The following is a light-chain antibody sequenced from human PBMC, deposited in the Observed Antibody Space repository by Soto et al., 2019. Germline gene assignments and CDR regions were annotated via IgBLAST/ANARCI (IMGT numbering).Light chain of an antibody. CDR3: KKYGSSGYT. CDR1: QSVSSSY. CDR2: GAS. J-gene: IGKJ2*01. V-gene: IGKV3-20*01. Sequence: EIVLTQSPGTLSLSPGERATLSCRASQSVSSSYLAWYQQKPGQAPRLLIYGASIRAPGIPDRFSGSGSGTDFTIKIRRLEPADFTVYYCKKYGSSGYTFGQGTKLEIK.